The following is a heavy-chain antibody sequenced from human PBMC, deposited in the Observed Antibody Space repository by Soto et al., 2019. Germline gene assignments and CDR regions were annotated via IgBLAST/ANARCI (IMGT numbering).Heavy chain of an antibody. CDR1: GYTFSNYG. J-gene: IGHJ5*02. CDR3: ANLISGSWRA. D-gene: IGHD1-26*01. CDR2: ISAHNGNT. Sequence: ASVKVSCKASGYTFSNYGINWVRQAPGQGLEWMGWISAHNGNTNYIQTFQGRVAMTTDTSTSTAYMELGGLRSDDTAVYYCANLISGSWRAWGQGILVTVSS. V-gene: IGHV1-18*04.